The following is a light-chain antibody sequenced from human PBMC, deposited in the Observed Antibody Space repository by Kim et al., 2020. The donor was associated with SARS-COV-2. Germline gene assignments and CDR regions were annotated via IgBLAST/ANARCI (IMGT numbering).Light chain of an antibody. Sequence: QSALTQPAAVSGSPGQSITISCTGTSSDVGGYNYVSWYQQHPGKAPKLMIYDVSERPSGVSNRFSGSKSGNTASLTISGLQAEDEADYYCSSYRSSSHVVFGGGTKVTVL. J-gene: IGLJ2*01. CDR1: SSDVGGYNY. CDR3: SSYRSSSHVV. V-gene: IGLV2-14*03. CDR2: DVS.